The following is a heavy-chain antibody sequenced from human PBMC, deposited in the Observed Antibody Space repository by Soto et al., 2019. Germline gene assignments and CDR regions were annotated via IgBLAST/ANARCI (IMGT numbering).Heavy chain of an antibody. CDR1: GYSFTSYW. J-gene: IGHJ6*02. CDR3: ASSGGDSSSWYFQGMDV. D-gene: IGHD6-13*01. Sequence: GDSLRISCKGSGYSFTSYWIGWVRQMPGKGLEWMGIIYPGDSDTRYSPSFQGQVTISADKSISTAYLQWSSLKASDTAMYYCASSGGDSSSWYFQGMDVWGQGTTVNGS. CDR2: IYPGDSDT. V-gene: IGHV5-51*01.